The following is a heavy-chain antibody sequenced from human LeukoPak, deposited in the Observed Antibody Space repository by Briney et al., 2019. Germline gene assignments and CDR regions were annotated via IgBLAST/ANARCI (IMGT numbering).Heavy chain of an antibody. V-gene: IGHV3-49*04. CDR1: GFTFGDYA. Sequence: GGSLRLSCTASGFTFGDYAMSWVRQAPGKGLEWVGFIRRKAYGWTTEYAASVKGRFTISRDDSKSIAYLQMNSLKTEDTAVYYCSREAYCGGDCYPGSGYWGQGTLVTVSS. J-gene: IGHJ4*02. D-gene: IGHD2-21*02. CDR3: SREAYCGGDCYPGSGY. CDR2: IRRKAYGWTT.